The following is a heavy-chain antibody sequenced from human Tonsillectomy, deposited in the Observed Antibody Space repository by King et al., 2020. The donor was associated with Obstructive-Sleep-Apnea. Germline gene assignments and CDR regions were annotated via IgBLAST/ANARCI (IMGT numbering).Heavy chain of an antibody. CDR3: ARAPSNGVLSV. V-gene: IGHV4-31*03. Sequence: VQLQESGPGLVKPSQTLSLTCTVSCGAISSGGYYWSWIRQHPGKGLEVIGYIDYTGTTYYNPALKIRGTISVDTSKNQFSLKLSSVTAADTAVYYCARAPSNGVLSVWGQGTTVTVSS. CDR1: CGAISSGGYY. D-gene: IGHD3-3*01. CDR2: IDYTGTT. J-gene: IGHJ6*02.